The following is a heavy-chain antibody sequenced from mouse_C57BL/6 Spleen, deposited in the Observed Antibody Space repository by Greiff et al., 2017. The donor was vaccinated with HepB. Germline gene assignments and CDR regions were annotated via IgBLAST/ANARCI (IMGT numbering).Heavy chain of an antibody. CDR1: GFTFSDYY. CDR2: ITYDGSST. CDR3: AREGLRSPYYAMDY. Sequence: EVKLVESEGGLVQPGSSMKLSCTASGFTFSDYYMAWVRQVPEKGLEWVANITYDGSSTYYLDSLKSRFIISRDNAKHILYLQMSSLKTEDTATYYCAREGLRSPYYAMDYWGQGTSVTVSS. J-gene: IGHJ4*01. D-gene: IGHD1-1*01. V-gene: IGHV5-16*01.